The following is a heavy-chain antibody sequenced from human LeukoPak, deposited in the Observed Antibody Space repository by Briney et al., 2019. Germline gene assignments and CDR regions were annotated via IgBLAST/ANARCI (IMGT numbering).Heavy chain of an antibody. J-gene: IGHJ4*03. Sequence: PRGSLRLSCSASGFTFSGYAMHWVRQAPGKGLEYVSAITSDGGSTYYADSMKGRFTISRDNSKNTLYLQMSSLRGEDTAVYYCVKSRASSWHVHDYWGQGTMVTVSS. V-gene: IGHV3-64D*09. CDR2: ITSDGGST. CDR1: GFTFSGYA. D-gene: IGHD6-13*01. CDR3: VKSRASSWHVHDY.